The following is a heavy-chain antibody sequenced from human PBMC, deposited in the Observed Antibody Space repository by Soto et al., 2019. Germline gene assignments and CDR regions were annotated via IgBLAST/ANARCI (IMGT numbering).Heavy chain of an antibody. CDR1: GGSMSGYY. J-gene: IGHJ4*02. D-gene: IGHD3-10*01. V-gene: IGHV4-59*01. CDR2: IYYSGST. CDR3: ARGSGSTFDY. Sequence: PSQTLSLTCTVSGGSMSGYYWSWIRQPPGKGLEWVGNIYYSGSTNYNPSLKNRVTISVDTSKNQFSLKVSSVTAADTAVYYCARGSGSTFDYWGQGTLVTVSS.